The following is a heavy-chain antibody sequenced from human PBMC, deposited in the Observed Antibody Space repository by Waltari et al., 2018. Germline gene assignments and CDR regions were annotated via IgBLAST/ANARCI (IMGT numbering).Heavy chain of an antibody. J-gene: IGHJ4*02. D-gene: IGHD2-15*01. V-gene: IGHV4-4*02. CDR2: IRGTGKT. Sequence: QLQLQQSGPGLVKPSESLSLTCAVSGDSMSSTYWWSWVRQTPGKGLEWIGQIRGTGKTNYNPSLDSRVTVSIDTCNNHISLMLASVTAADTAVYYCARDRGRGLYLDSWGQGTLVTVSP. CDR3: ARDRGRGLYLDS. CDR1: GDSMSSTYW.